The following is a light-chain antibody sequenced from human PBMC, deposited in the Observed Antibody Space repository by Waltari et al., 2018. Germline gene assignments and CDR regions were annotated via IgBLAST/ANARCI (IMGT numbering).Light chain of an antibody. J-gene: IGLJ3*02. CDR1: SSNIGAGYD. CDR2: DNS. CDR3: QSYDSSLSGCV. Sequence: QSVLTQPPSVSGAPGQRVTISCTGSSSNIGAGYDVHWYQQLPGTAPKPLIYDNSNRPSGVPDRFSGSKSGTSASLAITGLQAEDEADYYCQSYDSSLSGCVFGGGTKLTVL. V-gene: IGLV1-40*01.